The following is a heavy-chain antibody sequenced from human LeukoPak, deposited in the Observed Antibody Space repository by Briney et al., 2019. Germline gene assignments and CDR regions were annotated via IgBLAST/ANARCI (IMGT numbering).Heavy chain of an antibody. J-gene: IGHJ3*02. V-gene: IGHV4-34*01. CDR1: GGSFSGYY. CDR2: INHSGST. CDR3: ARDLVTVTKGFDI. D-gene: IGHD4-17*01. Sequence: SETLSLTCAVYGGSFSGYYWSWIRQPPGKGLEWIGEINHSGSTNYNPSLKSRVTISVDTSKNQFSLKLSSVTAAGTAVYYCARDLVTVTKGFDIWGQGTMVSVSS.